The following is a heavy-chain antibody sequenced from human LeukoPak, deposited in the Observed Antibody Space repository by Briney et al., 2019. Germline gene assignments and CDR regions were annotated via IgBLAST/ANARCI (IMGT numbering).Heavy chain of an antibody. CDR2: IYYRGST. CDR3: GRGDGSSSLFDY. D-gene: IGHD6-6*01. J-gene: IGHJ4*02. Sequence: SETLSLTCTVSGGSISSYCWSWIRQPPGQGLEWIGYIYYRGSTNYNPSLKSRVTISVDTSKNQFSLKLSSVTAADTAVYYCGRGDGSSSLFDYWGQGTLVTVSS. V-gene: IGHV4-59*01. CDR1: GGSISSYC.